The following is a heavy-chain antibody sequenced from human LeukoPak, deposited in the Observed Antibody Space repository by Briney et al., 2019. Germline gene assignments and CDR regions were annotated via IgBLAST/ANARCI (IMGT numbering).Heavy chain of an antibody. V-gene: IGHV3-53*01. CDR2: IYSGGST. D-gene: IGHD6-13*01. J-gene: IGHJ4*02. CDR3: AKGDSAGTEVDY. CDR1: GFTVSSNY. Sequence: GGSLRLSCGASGFTVSSNYMSWVRQAPGKGLEWVSVIYSGGSTYYADSVKGRFTISRDNSKNTLYLQMNSLRAEDTAVYYCAKGDSAGTEVDYWGQGTLVTVSS.